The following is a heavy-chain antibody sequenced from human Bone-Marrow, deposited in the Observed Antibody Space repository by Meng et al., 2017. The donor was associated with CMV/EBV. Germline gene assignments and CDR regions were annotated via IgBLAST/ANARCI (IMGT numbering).Heavy chain of an antibody. CDR3: ATLGFWGDYFDH. Sequence: ASVKVSCKASGYTFTNYGISWARQAPGQGLEWMGWISGYNGNTNYAQKFQDRLTMTTNTSSTTAYMELRSLRSDDTAVYYCATLGFWGDYFDHWGQGSLVTVSS. J-gene: IGHJ4*02. V-gene: IGHV1-18*01. D-gene: IGHD3-16*01. CDR2: ISGYNGNT. CDR1: GYTFTNYG.